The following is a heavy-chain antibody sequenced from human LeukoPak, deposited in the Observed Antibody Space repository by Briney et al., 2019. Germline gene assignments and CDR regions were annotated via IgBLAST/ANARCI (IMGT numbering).Heavy chain of an antibody. V-gene: IGHV3-74*01. J-gene: IGHJ4*02. CDR2: INSDGSST. D-gene: IGHD1-26*01. CDR1: GFTFSSYW. Sequence: GGSLRLSCAASGFTFSSYWMHWVRQAPGKGLVWVSRINSDGSSTSYADSVKGRFTISRDNAKNTVYLQMNSLRAEDTAVYYCGGGGYLLDYWGQGTLVTVSS. CDR3: GGGGYLLDY.